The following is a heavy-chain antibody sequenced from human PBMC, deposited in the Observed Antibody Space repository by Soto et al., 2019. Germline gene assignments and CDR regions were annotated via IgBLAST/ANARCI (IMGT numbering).Heavy chain of an antibody. V-gene: IGHV6-1*01. CDR1: GDSVSSYTFA. Sequence: QVQLQQSGPGLVKPSQTLSLTCAISGDSVSSYTFAWNWIRQSPSRGYEWLERTYDRSKWYDDYEEFVKSRITINPDTSKTQLSLHLNSVTLDDTAAYYWARSWFGHQLHWCDSLGQGTLGTVS. J-gene: IGHJ5*01. D-gene: IGHD2-2*01. CDR3: ARSWFGHQLHWCDS. CDR2: TYDRSKWYD.